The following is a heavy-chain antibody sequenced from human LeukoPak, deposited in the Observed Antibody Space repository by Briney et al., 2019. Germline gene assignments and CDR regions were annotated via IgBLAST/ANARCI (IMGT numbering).Heavy chain of an antibody. CDR2: LFYSGST. D-gene: IGHD5-12*01. V-gene: IGHV4-30-4*01. CDR1: GGSISSDDYY. J-gene: IGHJ6*02. CDR3: ARGRLEYIGPDSLSGVYQYHGMDV. Sequence: PSETLSLTCTVSGGSISSDDYYWSWIRQPPGKGPEWIGSLFYSGSTYLSPSLRSRVIISIDTTKNQVSLKVSSVTGADTAVYYCARGRLEYIGPDSLSGVYQYHGMDVWGQGTTVTVSS.